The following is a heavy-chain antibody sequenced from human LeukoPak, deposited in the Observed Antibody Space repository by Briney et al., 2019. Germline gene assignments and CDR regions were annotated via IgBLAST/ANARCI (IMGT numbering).Heavy chain of an antibody. CDR3: AKDLGIAAAGILFDY. D-gene: IGHD6-13*01. J-gene: IGHJ4*02. Sequence: GGSLRLSCAAFGFTFSSYAMSWVRQAPGKGLEWVSAISGSGGSTYYADSVKGRFTISRDNSKNTLYLQMNSLRAEDTAVYYCAKDLGIAAAGILFDYWGQGTLVTVSS. CDR1: GFTFSSYA. CDR2: ISGSGGST. V-gene: IGHV3-23*01.